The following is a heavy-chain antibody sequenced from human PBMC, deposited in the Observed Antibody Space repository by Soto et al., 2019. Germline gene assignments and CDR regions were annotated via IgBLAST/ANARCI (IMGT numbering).Heavy chain of an antibody. J-gene: IGHJ4*02. CDR3: TREGAGPEF. D-gene: IGHD1-26*01. Sequence: EVQLVESGGGLVQPGGSLKLSCAASGFTFSGSTMHWVRQASGKGLEWVGRIRGKANSYATTYAASVKGKFTISRDESEETAYLEMNSLKTEETAVYYCTREGAGPEFWGQGSLVNVSS. CDR1: GFTFSGST. CDR2: IRGKANSYAT. V-gene: IGHV3-73*02.